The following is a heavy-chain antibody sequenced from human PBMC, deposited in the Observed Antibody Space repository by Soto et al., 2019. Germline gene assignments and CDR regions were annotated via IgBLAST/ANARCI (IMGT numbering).Heavy chain of an antibody. CDR3: ATGMGLSAAGGL. J-gene: IGHJ2*01. CDR2: INSDGSST. Sequence: GGSLRLSCAASGFTFSSYWMHWVRQAPGKGLVWVSRINSDGSSTSYADSVKGRFTISRDNAKNTLYLQMNSLRAEDTAVYYCATGMGLSAAGGLWGRGTLVTVS. D-gene: IGHD6-13*01. V-gene: IGHV3-74*01. CDR1: GFTFSSYW.